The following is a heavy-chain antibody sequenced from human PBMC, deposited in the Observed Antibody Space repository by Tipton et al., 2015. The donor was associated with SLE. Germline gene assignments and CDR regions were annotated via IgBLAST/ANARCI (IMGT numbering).Heavy chain of an antibody. Sequence: SLRLSCAASGFTFSSYAMHWVRQAPGKGLEWVAVISDDGSNKYYADSVKGRFTISRDNSKNTLYLQMNSLRAEDTAVYYCARDSTAVAAKMDVWGQGTTVTVSS. CDR2: ISDDGSNK. D-gene: IGHD6-19*01. CDR1: GFTFSSYA. CDR3: ARDSTAVAAKMDV. J-gene: IGHJ6*02. V-gene: IGHV3-30*04.